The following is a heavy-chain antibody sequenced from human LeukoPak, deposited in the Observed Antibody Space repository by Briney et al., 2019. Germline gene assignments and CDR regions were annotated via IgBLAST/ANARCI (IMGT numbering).Heavy chain of an antibody. V-gene: IGHV3-30*03. CDR1: GFTFSSYG. D-gene: IGHD1-1*01. CDR2: ISYDGSNK. J-gene: IGHJ4*02. Sequence: AGGSLRLSCAASGFTFSSYGMHWVRQAPGKGLEWVAVISYDGSNKYYADSVKGRFTISRDNSKNTLYLQMNSLRAEDTAIYYCARARNGGAGFDYWGQGTLVTVSS. CDR3: ARARNGGAGFDY.